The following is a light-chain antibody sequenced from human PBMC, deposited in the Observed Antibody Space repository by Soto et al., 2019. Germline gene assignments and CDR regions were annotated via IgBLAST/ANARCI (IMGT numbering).Light chain of an antibody. J-gene: IGKJ5*01. CDR3: QQSYKMPS. Sequence: EIPLTQSPSSLSASLGDRLTLTCRASRNVSIYLNWYQHKPGKGPTLLIHATSNLQIGVPSRFSGSGSGTGFTLTISSLEPQDFGTYYCQQSYKMPSFGQGTRLEIK. V-gene: IGKV1-39*01. CDR2: ATS. CDR1: RNVSIY.